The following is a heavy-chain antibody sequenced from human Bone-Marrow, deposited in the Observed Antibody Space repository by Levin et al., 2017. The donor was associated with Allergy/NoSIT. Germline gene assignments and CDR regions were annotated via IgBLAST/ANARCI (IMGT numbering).Heavy chain of an antibody. V-gene: IGHV3-30*04. Sequence: GGSLRLSCAASGFSFSNFAMHWVRQAPGKGLEWMAVMSSDGSNENYADSVKGRFTISRDSSKNTVYLQMNSLRPEDTAVYYCARGRSASSYDACHIWGQGTMVTVSA. J-gene: IGHJ3*02. D-gene: IGHD1-26*01. CDR1: GFSFSNFA. CDR2: MSSDGSNE. CDR3: ARGRSASSYDACHI.